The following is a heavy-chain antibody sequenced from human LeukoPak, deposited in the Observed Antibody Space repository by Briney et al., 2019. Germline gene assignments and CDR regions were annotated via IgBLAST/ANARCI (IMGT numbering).Heavy chain of an antibody. D-gene: IGHD6-19*01. V-gene: IGHV4-59*08. CDR1: GVSINSYY. CDR3: ARQGAVAGTFDS. Sequence: SETLSLTCTVSGVSINSYYWNWVRQPPGKGLEWIGYIYYSGSTNYNPSLKSRVNISVDTSKNQFSLNLTSVSAADTAVYYCARQGAVAGTFDSWGQGTLVTVSS. J-gene: IGHJ4*02. CDR2: IYYSGST.